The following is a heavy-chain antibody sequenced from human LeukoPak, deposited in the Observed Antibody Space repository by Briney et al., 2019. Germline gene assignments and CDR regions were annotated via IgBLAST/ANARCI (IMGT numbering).Heavy chain of an antibody. D-gene: IGHD1-26*01. CDR2: ISAYNGNT. J-gene: IGHJ6*02. Sequence: GASVKVSCKASGYTFTSYGISWVRQAPGQGLECMGWISAYNGNTNYAQKLQGRVTMTTDTSTSTAYMELRSLRSDDTAVYYCARDRWENYYYYGMDVWGQGTTVTVSS. CDR1: GYTFTSYG. V-gene: IGHV1-18*01. CDR3: ARDRWENYYYYGMDV.